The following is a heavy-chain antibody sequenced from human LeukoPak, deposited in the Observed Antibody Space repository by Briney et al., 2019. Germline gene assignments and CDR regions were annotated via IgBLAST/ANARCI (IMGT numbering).Heavy chain of an antibody. CDR1: RLTFSAYG. CDR3: AKYGSSSTYYYYMDV. V-gene: IGHV3-33*06. D-gene: IGHD6-6*01. CDR2: VWLDGREK. Sequence: PGGSLRLSCAASRLTFSAYGMHWVRQAPGKGLEWVAVVWLDGREKYYADSVKGRFTISRDNSKNTLYLQMNSLRAEDTAVYYCAKYGSSSTYYYYMDVWGKGTTVTVSS. J-gene: IGHJ6*03.